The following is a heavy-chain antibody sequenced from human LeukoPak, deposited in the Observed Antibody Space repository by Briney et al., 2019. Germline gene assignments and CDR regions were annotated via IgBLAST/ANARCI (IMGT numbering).Heavy chain of an antibody. V-gene: IGHV1-2*04. CDR3: AVRSSTSCYKGVYFDY. CDR2: INPNSGGT. CDR1: GYTFTGYY. D-gene: IGHD2-2*02. J-gene: IGHJ4*02. Sequence: ASVKVSCKASGYTFTGYYMHWVRQAPGQGLEWMGWINPNSGGTNYAQKFQGWVTMTRDTSISTAYMELSRLRSDDTAVYYCAVRSSTSCYKGVYFDYWGQGTLVTVSS.